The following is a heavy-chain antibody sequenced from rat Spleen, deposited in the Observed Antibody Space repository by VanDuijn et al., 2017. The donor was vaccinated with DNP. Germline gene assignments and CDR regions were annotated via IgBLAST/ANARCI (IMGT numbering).Heavy chain of an antibody. CDR1: EFTFSRSD. CDR3: ARPYYYTSSGWFAY. CDR2: ISYDGSNT. Sequence: EVQLVESGGGLVQPGRSLKISCEASEFTFSRSDVAWVRQAPTRGLEWVASISYDGSNTNYRDSVKGRFTISRDNAKSTLYLQMDSLRSEDTATYYCARPYYYTSSGWFAYWGQGTLVTVSS. J-gene: IGHJ3*01. V-gene: IGHV5-25*01. D-gene: IGHD1-2*01.